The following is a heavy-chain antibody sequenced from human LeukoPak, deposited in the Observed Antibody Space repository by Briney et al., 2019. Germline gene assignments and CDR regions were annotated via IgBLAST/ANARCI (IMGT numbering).Heavy chain of an antibody. J-gene: IGHJ3*02. V-gene: IGHV4-59*08. Sequence: PSETLSLTCTVSGGSISSYYWSWSRQPPGKGLEWSGYIYYSGSTNYNPSLKSRVTISVDTSKNQFSLKLSSVTAAHTAVYYCARHHNYDSSGYIPGDAFDIWGQGTMVTVSS. CDR2: IYYSGST. D-gene: IGHD3-22*01. CDR1: GGSISSYY. CDR3: ARHHNYDSSGYIPGDAFDI.